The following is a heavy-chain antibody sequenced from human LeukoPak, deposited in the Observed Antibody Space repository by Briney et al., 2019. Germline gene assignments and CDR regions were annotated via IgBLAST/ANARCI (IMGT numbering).Heavy chain of an antibody. D-gene: IGHD5-24*01. V-gene: IGHV4-34*01. J-gene: IGHJ4*02. CDR3: ATINGYLIDY. CDR2: INHSGST. Sequence: SETLSLTCAVYGGSFSGYYWSWIRQPPGKGLEWIGEINHSGSTNNNPSLKSRVTISVDTSKNQFSLKLSSVTAADTAVYYCATINGYLIDYWGQGTLVTVSS. CDR1: GGSFSGYY.